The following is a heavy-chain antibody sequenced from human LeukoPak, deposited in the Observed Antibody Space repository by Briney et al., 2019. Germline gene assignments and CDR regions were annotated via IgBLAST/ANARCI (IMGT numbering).Heavy chain of an antibody. J-gene: IGHJ5*02. D-gene: IGHD3-9*01. V-gene: IGHV1-2*02. CDR3: AKDWHILTGRNCFDP. Sequence: ASVKVSCKASGYTFTGYYMHWVRQAPGQGLEWMGWINPNSGGTNSAQKFQGRVTMTTDTSTSTAYMELRSLRFDDTAIYYCAKDWHILTGRNCFDPWGQGTLVTVSS. CDR1: GYTFTGYY. CDR2: INPNSGGT.